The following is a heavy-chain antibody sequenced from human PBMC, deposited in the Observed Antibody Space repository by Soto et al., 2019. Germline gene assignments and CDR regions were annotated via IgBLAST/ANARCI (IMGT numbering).Heavy chain of an antibody. V-gene: IGHV1-2*04. CDR1: GYTFTGYY. CDR3: ARSRHYYGSGSYYSADAFDI. D-gene: IGHD3-10*01. Sequence: ASVKVSCKASGYTFTGYYMHWVRQAPGQGLEWMGWINPNSGGTNYAQKFQGWVTMTRDTSISTAYMELSRLRSDDTAVYYCARSRHYYGSGSYYSADAFDIWGQGTIVTVSS. J-gene: IGHJ3*02. CDR2: INPNSGGT.